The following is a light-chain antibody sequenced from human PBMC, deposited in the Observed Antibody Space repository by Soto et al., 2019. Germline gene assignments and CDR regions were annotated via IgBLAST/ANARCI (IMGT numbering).Light chain of an antibody. CDR2: KAS. CDR1: QTISNW. V-gene: IGKV1-5*03. Sequence: DIQMTQSPSTLSASVGDRVTITCQASQTISNWLAWYQQKPGKAPKLLIYKASTLESGVPSRFSGSGSGTEFTLTISSLQPEDFAIYYCQQYNSYSQTFGQGTKVDIK. J-gene: IGKJ1*01. CDR3: QQYNSYSQT.